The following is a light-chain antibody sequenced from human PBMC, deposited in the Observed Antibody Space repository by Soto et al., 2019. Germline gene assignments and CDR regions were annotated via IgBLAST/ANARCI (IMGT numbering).Light chain of an antibody. J-gene: IGKJ1*01. CDR3: HQYHYWWT. CDR2: GAS. CDR1: QSVDSSF. V-gene: IGKV3-15*01. Sequence: EIVLTHSPGTLALSPCEGAALSCRASQSVDSSFLGWYQQKPGQSPRLLISGASTRATGIPARFSGSGSGTEFTLTISSLQSEDFAVYYCHQYHYWWTFGQGTKVDI.